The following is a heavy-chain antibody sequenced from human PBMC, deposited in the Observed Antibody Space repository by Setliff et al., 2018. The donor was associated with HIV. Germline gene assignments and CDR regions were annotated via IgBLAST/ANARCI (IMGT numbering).Heavy chain of an antibody. D-gene: IGHD3-22*01. CDR1: GYTFTGYY. CDR2: INPNNGGT. V-gene: IGHV1-2*02. Sequence: ASVKVSCKASGYTFTGYYMHWVRQAPGQGLEWMGWINPNNGGTNYAQKFQNRVTMTRDTSISTAYMELSRLRSDDTAVYYCARDYYDSSGFDAFDIWGQGTLVTVSS. J-gene: IGHJ3*02. CDR3: ARDYYDSSGFDAFDI.